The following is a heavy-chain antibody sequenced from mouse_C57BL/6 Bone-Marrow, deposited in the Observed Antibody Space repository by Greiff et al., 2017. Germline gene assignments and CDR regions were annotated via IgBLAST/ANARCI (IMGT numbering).Heavy chain of an antibody. D-gene: IGHD1-1*01. Sequence: VQLQQSGPELVKPGASVKMSCKASGYTFTDYNMHWVKQSHGKSLEWIGYINPNNGGTSYNQKFKGKATLTVNKSSSTAYMELRSLTSEDSAVYYCAREVGPITTVVARDYWGQGTTLTVSS. J-gene: IGHJ2*01. CDR2: INPNNGGT. CDR1: GYTFTDYN. V-gene: IGHV1-22*01. CDR3: AREVGPITTVVARDY.